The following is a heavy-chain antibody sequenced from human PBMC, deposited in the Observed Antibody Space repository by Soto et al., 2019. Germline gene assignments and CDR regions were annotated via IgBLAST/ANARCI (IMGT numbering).Heavy chain of an antibody. D-gene: IGHD6-13*01. CDR1: GFTFSSYA. CDR2: ISHDGTKK. CDR3: AKDREPYSRSWPYY. J-gene: IGHJ4*02. Sequence: GGSLRLSCAASGFTFSSYAMSWVRQAPGKGLEWVTLISHDGTKKYYADSVKGRFTISRDNSKNTLYLQMNSLRVEDTAVYYCAKDREPYSRSWPYYWGQGTLVTVSS. V-gene: IGHV3-30*18.